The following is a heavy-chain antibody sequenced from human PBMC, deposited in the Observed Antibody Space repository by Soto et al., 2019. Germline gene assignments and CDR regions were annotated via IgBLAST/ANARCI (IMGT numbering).Heavy chain of an antibody. CDR1: GGSFSGDY. CDR2: INHSGST. V-gene: IGHV4-34*01. J-gene: IGHJ5*02. D-gene: IGHD6-13*01. CDR3: ASSYRIAAAGTDWFDP. Sequence: SETLSLTCAVYGGSFSGDYLSWIRQPPGKGLEWIGEINHSGSTNYNPSLKSRVTISVDTSKNQFSLNLISVTAADTAVYYCASSYRIAAAGTDWFDPWGQGTLVTVSS.